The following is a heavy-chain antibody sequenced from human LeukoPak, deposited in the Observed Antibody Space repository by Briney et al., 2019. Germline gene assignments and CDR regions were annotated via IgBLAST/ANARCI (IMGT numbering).Heavy chain of an antibody. CDR2: VDPEDGET. Sequence: ASVKISCKVSGYTFTDYYMHWVQQAPGKGLEWMGLVDPEDGETIYAEKFQGRVTITADTSTDTAYMELSSLRSEDTAVYYCATGLMITFREHQIDYWGQGTLVTVSS. V-gene: IGHV1-69-2*01. D-gene: IGHD3-16*01. CDR3: ATGLMITFREHQIDY. CDR1: GYTFTDYY. J-gene: IGHJ4*02.